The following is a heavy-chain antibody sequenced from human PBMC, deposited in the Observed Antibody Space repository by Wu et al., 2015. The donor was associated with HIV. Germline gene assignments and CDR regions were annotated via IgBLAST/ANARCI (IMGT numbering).Heavy chain of an antibody. J-gene: IGHJ3*02. D-gene: IGHD2-2*03. CDR2: IIPIFGTA. V-gene: IGHV1-69*12. Sequence: QVQLVQSGAEVKKPGSSVKVSCKASGGTFSSYAISWVRQAPGQGLEWMGGIIPIFGTANYAQKFQGRVTITADESTSTAYMELSSLRSEDTAVYYCARDWVGYCSSTSCRDAFDIWGQGTMVTVSS. CDR3: ARDWVGYCSSTSCRDAFDI. CDR1: GGTFSSYA.